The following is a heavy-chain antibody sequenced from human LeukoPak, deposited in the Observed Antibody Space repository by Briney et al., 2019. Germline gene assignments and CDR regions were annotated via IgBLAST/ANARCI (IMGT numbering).Heavy chain of an antibody. CDR2: ISHSGST. D-gene: IGHD3-10*01. CDR1: GYSISSGYY. CDR3: ARDKRAFPETVRFDY. Sequence: SETLSLTCTVSGYSISSGYYWGWIRQPPGKGLEWIGSISHSGSTYYNPSLKSRVTISVDTSKNQFSLKLSSVTAADTAVYYCARDKRAFPETVRFDYWGQGTLVTVSS. J-gene: IGHJ4*02. V-gene: IGHV4-38-2*02.